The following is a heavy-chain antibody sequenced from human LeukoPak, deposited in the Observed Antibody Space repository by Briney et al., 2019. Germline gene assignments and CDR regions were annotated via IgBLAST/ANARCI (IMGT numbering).Heavy chain of an antibody. CDR1: GFTFSNYW. D-gene: IGHD3-22*01. V-gene: IGHV3-7*01. Sequence: PGGSLRLSCAASGFTFSNYWMYWVRQAPGKGLEGGANIKQDGSEKYYVDSVKGRFTISRDNAKNSLFPQMNSLRAEDTDVYYCARDKLSDYYDSSGYRSGAFDIWGQGTMVTVSS. J-gene: IGHJ3*02. CDR2: IKQDGSEK. CDR3: ARDKLSDYYDSSGYRSGAFDI.